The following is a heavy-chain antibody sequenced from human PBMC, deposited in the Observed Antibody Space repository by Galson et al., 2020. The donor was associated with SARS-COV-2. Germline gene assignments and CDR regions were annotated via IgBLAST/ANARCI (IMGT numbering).Heavy chain of an antibody. CDR3: AKDYGDYGGFDY. Sequence: TGGSLRLSCAASGFTFSSYGMHWVRQAPGKGLEWVAVISYDGSNKYYAESVKGRFTISRDNSKNTLYLQMNSLRAEDTAVYYCAKDYGDYGGFDYWGQGTLVTVSS. J-gene: IGHJ4*02. D-gene: IGHD4-17*01. CDR1: GFTFSSYG. V-gene: IGHV3-30*18. CDR2: ISYDGSNK.